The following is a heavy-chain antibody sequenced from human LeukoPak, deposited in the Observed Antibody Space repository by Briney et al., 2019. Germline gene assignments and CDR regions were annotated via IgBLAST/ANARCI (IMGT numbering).Heavy chain of an antibody. Sequence: SETLSLTCAVYGGSFSAHYWNWICQVPGKGLEWIGGVSHSGSTNTNPSLKGRATLSLDTSKNQFSLKLTSVTAADTAFYYCARGARPLGWFVVGRPPSEYYFDNWGQGTQVTVSS. CDR3: ARGARPLGWFVVGRPPSEYYFDN. J-gene: IGHJ4*02. D-gene: IGHD3-3*01. V-gene: IGHV4-34*04. CDR2: VSHSGST. CDR1: GGSFSAHY.